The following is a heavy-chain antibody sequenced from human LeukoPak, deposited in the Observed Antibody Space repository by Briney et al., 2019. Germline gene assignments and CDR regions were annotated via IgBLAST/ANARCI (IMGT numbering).Heavy chain of an antibody. CDR2: ISSSGSTI. J-gene: IGHJ4*02. D-gene: IGHD4-17*01. CDR3: ARFRLTVTTYAHLDY. V-gene: IGHV3-11*01. Sequence: PGGSLRLSCAASGFTFSDYYMSWISQAPGKGLEWVSYISSSGSTIDYADSVKGRFTISRDNAKNSLYLQMNSLRAEDTAVYYCARFRLTVTTYAHLDYWGQGTLVTVSS. CDR1: GFTFSDYY.